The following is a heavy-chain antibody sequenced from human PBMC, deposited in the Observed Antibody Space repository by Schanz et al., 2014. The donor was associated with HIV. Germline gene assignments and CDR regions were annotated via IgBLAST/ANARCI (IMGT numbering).Heavy chain of an antibody. Sequence: EVHLVESGGGLVQPGGSLRLSCVASGSTFTTYYMSWVRQAPGKGLEWVANIKEDGAGEYYVGSVKGRFTISRDNVKNTLYLQLGSLRPDDTAIYFCARDWMHYDFWGGMDVWGQGTTVTVSS. D-gene: IGHD3-3*01. CDR1: GSTFTTYY. V-gene: IGHV3-7*01. CDR3: ARDWMHYDFWGGMDV. CDR2: IKEDGAGE. J-gene: IGHJ6*02.